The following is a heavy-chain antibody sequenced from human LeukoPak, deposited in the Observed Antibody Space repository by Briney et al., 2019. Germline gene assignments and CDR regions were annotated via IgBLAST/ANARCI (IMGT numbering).Heavy chain of an antibody. D-gene: IGHD6-13*01. CDR2: IYYSGST. CDR3: ARGEYSSSLDY. Sequence: PSETLSLTCSVSGGSISSSYYWGWIRQPPGKGLEWIGSIYYSGSTNYNPSLKSRVTISVDTSKNQFSLKLSSVTAADTAVYYCARGEYSSSLDYWGQGTLVTVSS. CDR1: GGSISSSYY. J-gene: IGHJ4*02. V-gene: IGHV4-39*07.